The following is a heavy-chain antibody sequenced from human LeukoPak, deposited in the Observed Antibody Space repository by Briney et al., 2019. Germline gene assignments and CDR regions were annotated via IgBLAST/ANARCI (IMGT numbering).Heavy chain of an antibody. CDR3: ARGGYNWKPFDY. J-gene: IGHJ4*02. Sequence: SETLSLTCTVSGGSISSRSYYWGWIRQPPGKGLEWIGSIYYSGSTYYNPSLKSRVTISVDTSKNQFSLKLSSVTAADTAVYYCARGGYNWKPFDYWGQGTLVTVSS. D-gene: IGHD1-20*01. CDR2: IYYSGST. V-gene: IGHV4-39*01. CDR1: GGSISSRSYY.